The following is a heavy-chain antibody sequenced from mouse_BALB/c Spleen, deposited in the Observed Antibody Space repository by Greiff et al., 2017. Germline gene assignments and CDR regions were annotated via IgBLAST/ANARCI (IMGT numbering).Heavy chain of an antibody. J-gene: IGHJ2*01. Sequence: EVKLMESGGGLVKPGGSLKLSCAASGFTFSDYYMYWVRQTPEKRLEWVATISDGGSYTYYPDSVKGRFTISRDNAKNNLYLQMSSLKSEDTAMYYCADLLWYYWGQGTTLTVSS. V-gene: IGHV5-4*02. D-gene: IGHD2-10*01. CDR2: ISDGGSYT. CDR1: GFTFSDYY. CDR3: ADLLWYY.